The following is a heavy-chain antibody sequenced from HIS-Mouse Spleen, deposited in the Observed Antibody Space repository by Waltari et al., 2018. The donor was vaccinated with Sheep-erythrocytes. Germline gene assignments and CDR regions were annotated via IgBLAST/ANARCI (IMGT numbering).Heavy chain of an antibody. CDR1: GSTFDDYA. Sequence: EVQLVESGGGLVQPGRSLRLSCSASGSTFDDYAMHWVRQAPGKGLEWVSGISWNSGSIGYADSVKGRFTISRDNAKNSLYLQMNSLRAEDTALYYCAKGAFDIWGQGTMVTVSS. J-gene: IGHJ3*02. CDR3: AKGAFDI. V-gene: IGHV3-9*01. CDR2: ISWNSGSI.